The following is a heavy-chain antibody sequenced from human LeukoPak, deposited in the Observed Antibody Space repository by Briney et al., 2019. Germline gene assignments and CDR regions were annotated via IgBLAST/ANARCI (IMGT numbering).Heavy chain of an antibody. V-gene: IGHV1-69*13. CDR2: IIPIFGTA. J-gene: IGHJ4*02. Sequence: SVKVSCKASGGTFSSYAISWVRQAAGQGLEWRGGIIPIFGTANYAQKFQGRVTITADESTSTAYMELSSLRSEDTAVYYCARDCSSDFDWLCYWGQGTLVTVSS. CDR3: ARDCSSDFDWLCY. D-gene: IGHD3-9*01. CDR1: GGTFSSYA.